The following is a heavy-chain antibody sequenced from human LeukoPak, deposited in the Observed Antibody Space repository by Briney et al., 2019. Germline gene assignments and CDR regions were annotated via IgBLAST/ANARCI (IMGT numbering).Heavy chain of an antibody. Sequence: PGGSLRLSCAASGFTFSSYAMSWVRQAPGKGLEWVSTISGSGDSTYSADSVRGRFTISRDNSKNTLYLQMNSLRAEDTAIYYCAKVSWANYFDYWGQGTLVTVSS. CDR3: AKVSWANYFDY. J-gene: IGHJ4*02. CDR2: ISGSGDST. V-gene: IGHV3-23*01. D-gene: IGHD6-13*01. CDR1: GFTFSSYA.